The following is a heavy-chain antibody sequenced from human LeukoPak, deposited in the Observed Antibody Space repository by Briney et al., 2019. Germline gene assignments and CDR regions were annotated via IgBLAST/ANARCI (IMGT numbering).Heavy chain of an antibody. CDR1: GFTVSSNY. Sequence: GGSLRLSCAASGFTVSSNYMSWVRQAPGKGLEWVSVIYSGVSTYYADSVKGRLTISRDNSKNTLYLQMNSLRAEDTALYYCARDRRYYDSSGYYFHWYFDLWGRGTLVTVSS. CDR3: ARDRRYYDSSGYYFHWYFDL. CDR2: IYSGVST. D-gene: IGHD3-22*01. V-gene: IGHV3-53*01. J-gene: IGHJ2*01.